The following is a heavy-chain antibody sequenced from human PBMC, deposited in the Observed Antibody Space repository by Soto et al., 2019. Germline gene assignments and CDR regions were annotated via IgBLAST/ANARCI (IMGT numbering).Heavy chain of an antibody. V-gene: IGHV1-58*01. CDR3: AATPXGVAGPLLYYYYYGMDV. D-gene: IGHD6-19*01. Sequence: SVKVSCKASGFTFTSSAVQWVRQARGQRLEWIGWIVVGSGNTNYAQKFQERVTITRDMSTSTAYMELSSLRSEDTAVYYCAATPXGVAGPLLYYYYYGMDVWGQGTTVTVSS. J-gene: IGHJ6*02. CDR1: GFTFTSSA. CDR2: IVVGSGNT.